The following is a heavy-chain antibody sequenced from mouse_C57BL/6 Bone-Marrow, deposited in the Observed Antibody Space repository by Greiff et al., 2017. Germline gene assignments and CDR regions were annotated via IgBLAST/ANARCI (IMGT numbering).Heavy chain of an antibody. CDR3: ARGGYSSSYRFAY. CDR1: GYTFTDYN. J-gene: IGHJ3*01. D-gene: IGHD1-1*01. V-gene: IGHV1-18*01. CDR2: INPNNGGT. Sequence: EVQLQQSGPELVKPGASVKIPCKASGYTFTDYNMDWVKQSHGKSLEWIGDINPNNGGTIYNQKFKGKATLTVDKSSSTAYMELRSLTSEDTAVYYCARGGYSSSYRFAYWGQGTLVTVSA.